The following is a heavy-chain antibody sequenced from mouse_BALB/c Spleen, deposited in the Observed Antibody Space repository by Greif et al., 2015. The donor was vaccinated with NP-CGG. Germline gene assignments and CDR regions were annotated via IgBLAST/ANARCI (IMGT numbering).Heavy chain of an antibody. J-gene: IGHJ2*01. D-gene: IGHD1-1*01. CDR3: ARAITTVVPYFDY. V-gene: IGHV7-3*02. Sequence: EVKLVESGGGLVQPGGSLRLSCATSGFTFTDYYMSWVRQPPGKALEWLGFIRNKANGYTTEYSASVKGRFTISRDNSQSILYLQMNTLRAEDSATYYCARAITTVVPYFDYWGQGTTLTVSS. CDR1: GFTFTDYY. CDR2: IRNKANGYTT.